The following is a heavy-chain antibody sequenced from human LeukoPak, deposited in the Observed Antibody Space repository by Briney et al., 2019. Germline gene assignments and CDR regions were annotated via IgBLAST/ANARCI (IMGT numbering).Heavy chain of an antibody. CDR3: ARNKGSYSHLDS. D-gene: IGHD1-26*01. Sequence: PSETLSLTCTVSGDSISTSGYYWGWLRQPPGKGLEWIGSIYFSGSTYYNPSLKNRVSISVDTSKNQFSLKLTSVTAADTAVYYCARNKGSYSHLDSWGQGTLVTVSS. CDR2: IYFSGST. CDR1: GDSISTSGYY. J-gene: IGHJ4*02. V-gene: IGHV4-39*01.